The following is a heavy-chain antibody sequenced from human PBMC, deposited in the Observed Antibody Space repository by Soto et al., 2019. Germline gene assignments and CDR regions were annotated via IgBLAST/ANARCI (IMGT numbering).Heavy chain of an antibody. CDR1: GGSISSSNW. J-gene: IGHJ6*02. CDR3: ARAYGSGSKYYYYGMDV. D-gene: IGHD3-10*01. V-gene: IGHV4-4*02. CDR2: IYHSGST. Sequence: SETLSLTCAVSGGSISSSNWWSWVRQPPGKGLEWIGEIYHSGSTNYNPSLKSRVTISVDKSKNQFSLKLSSVTAADTAVYYCARAYGSGSKYYYYGMDVWGQGTTVTVSS.